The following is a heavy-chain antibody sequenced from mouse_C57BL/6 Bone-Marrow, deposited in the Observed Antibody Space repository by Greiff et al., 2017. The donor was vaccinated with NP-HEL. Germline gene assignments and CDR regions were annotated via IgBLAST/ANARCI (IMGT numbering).Heavy chain of an antibody. CDR2: IYPRSGNT. V-gene: IGHV1-81*01. Sequence: QVQLQQSGAELARPGASVKLSCKASGYTFTSYGISWVKQRTGQGLEWIGEIYPRSGNTYYNEKFKGKATLTADKSSSTAYMELRSLTSEDSAVYFCAISRAYYSNYGYDMEYWGQGTSVTVSS. CDR3: AISRAYYSNYGYDMEY. D-gene: IGHD2-5*01. CDR1: GYTFTSYG. J-gene: IGHJ4*01.